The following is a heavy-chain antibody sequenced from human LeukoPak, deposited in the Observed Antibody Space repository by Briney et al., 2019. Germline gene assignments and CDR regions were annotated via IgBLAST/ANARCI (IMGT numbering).Heavy chain of an antibody. V-gene: IGHV4-34*01. CDR3: ARGDYDILTGYYRGFDY. CDR1: GGSFSGYY. J-gene: IGHJ4*02. CDR2: INHSGST. Sequence: SETLSLTCAVYGGSFSGYYWSWIRQPPGKGLEWIGEINHSGSTNYNPSLKSRVTISVDTSKNQSSLKLSSVTAADTAVYYCARGDYDILTGYYRGFDYWGQGTLVTVSS. D-gene: IGHD3-9*01.